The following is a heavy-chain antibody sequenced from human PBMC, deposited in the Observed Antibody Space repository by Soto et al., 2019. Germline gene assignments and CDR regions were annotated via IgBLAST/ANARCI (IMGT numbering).Heavy chain of an antibody. CDR1: GFTFDDYA. CDR3: AKDKRITIFGVVIHYGMDV. D-gene: IGHD3-3*01. V-gene: IGHV3-9*01. CDR2: ISWNSGSI. Sequence: EVQLVESGGGLVQPGRSLRLSCAASGFTFDDYAMHWVRQAPGKGLEWVSGISWNSGSIGYADSVKGRFTISRDNAKNSLYLQMNSLRAEDTALYYCAKDKRITIFGVVIHYGMDVWGQGTTVTVS. J-gene: IGHJ6*02.